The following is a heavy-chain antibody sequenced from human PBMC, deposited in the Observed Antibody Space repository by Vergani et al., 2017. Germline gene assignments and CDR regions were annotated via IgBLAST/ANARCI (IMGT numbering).Heavy chain of an antibody. V-gene: IGHV4-61*10. CDR1: GGSVSSGSYY. Sequence: QVQLQESGPGLVKPSGTLSLTCTVSGGSVSSGSYYWSWIRQPAGKGLEWIGYIYYSGSTNYNPSLKSRVTISVDTSKNQFSLKLSSVTAADTAVYYCARVYGSGXFDYWGQGTLVTVSS. J-gene: IGHJ4*02. CDR2: IYYSGST. D-gene: IGHD3-10*01. CDR3: ARVYGSGXFDY.